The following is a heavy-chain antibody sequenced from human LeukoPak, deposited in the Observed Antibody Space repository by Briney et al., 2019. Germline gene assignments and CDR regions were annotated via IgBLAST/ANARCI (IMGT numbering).Heavy chain of an antibody. CDR3: AKEGSGELFFDY. CDR2: TSFDGSDN. V-gene: IGHV3-30*04. Sequence: AGGSLRLSCAASGFTFSSYAMHWVRQAPGKGLKWVAVTSFDGSDNYYADSVKGRFTISRDNSKNTLYLQMNSLRAEDTAVYYCAKEGSGELFFDYWGQGTLVTVSS. J-gene: IGHJ4*02. CDR1: GFTFSSYA. D-gene: IGHD1-26*01.